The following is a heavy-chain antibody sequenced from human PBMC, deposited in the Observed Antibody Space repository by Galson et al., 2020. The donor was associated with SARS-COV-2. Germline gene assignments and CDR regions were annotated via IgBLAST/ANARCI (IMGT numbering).Heavy chain of an antibody. D-gene: IGHD2-2*01. V-gene: IGHV3-72*01. CDR1: GFTFSDHH. CDR2: TKNKAHSYTT. CDR3: VRNNEGQYPDV. Sequence: GGSLRLSCVVSGFTFSDHHMEWFPQAPGKGLEWVGRTKNKAHSYTTDYAAPVKGRFTISREDSKTSVSLQMNSLKIEDTAMYHCVRNNEGQYPDVLGQGTTVTVSS. J-gene: IGHJ6*02.